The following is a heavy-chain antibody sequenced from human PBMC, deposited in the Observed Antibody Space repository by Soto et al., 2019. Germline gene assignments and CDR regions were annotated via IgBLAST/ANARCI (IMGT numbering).Heavy chain of an antibody. D-gene: IGHD3-10*01. V-gene: IGHV1-24*01. CDR2: FDPEDGET. J-gene: IGHJ6*02. CDR3: ARLGPTMVRGVILPYYYGMDV. Sequence: NLSCKISGYTNTLDLGRCVRKNKRKGLEWMGGFDPEDGETIYAQKFQGRVTMTEDTSTDTAYMELSSLRSEDTAVYYCARLGPTMVRGVILPYYYGMDVWGQGTTVTVSS. CDR1: GYTNTLDL.